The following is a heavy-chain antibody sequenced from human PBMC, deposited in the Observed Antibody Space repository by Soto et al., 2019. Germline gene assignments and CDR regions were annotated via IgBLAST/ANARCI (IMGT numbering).Heavy chain of an antibody. CDR3: APRRVLGAGEGDSDS. Sequence: QLRLVQSGAEMQKAGSSVKVSCKASGGTFSSFGFSWVRQAPGQGLEWLGGIIPIFGTVDYAQRFQGRITITADGSTSTAYMELSSLRSDDTAVYYCAPRRVLGAGEGDSDSWGQGTLVTVSS. V-gene: IGHV1-69*01. CDR1: GGTFSSFG. D-gene: IGHD1-26*01. J-gene: IGHJ4*02. CDR2: IIPIFGTV.